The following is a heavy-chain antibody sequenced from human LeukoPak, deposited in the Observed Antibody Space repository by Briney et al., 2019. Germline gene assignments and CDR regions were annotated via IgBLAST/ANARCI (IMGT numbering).Heavy chain of an antibody. J-gene: IGHJ5*02. CDR2: ISSSGSTI. CDR3: ARDRRGYYYDSSGYEEGIWFDP. D-gene: IGHD3-22*01. V-gene: IGHV3-11*04. CDR1: GFTFSDYY. Sequence: GGSLRLSCAASGFTFSDYYMSWLRQAPGKGLELVSYISSSGSTIYYADSVKGRFTISRDNAKNSLYLQMNSLRAEDTAVYYCARDRRGYYYDSSGYEEGIWFDPWGQGTLVTVSS.